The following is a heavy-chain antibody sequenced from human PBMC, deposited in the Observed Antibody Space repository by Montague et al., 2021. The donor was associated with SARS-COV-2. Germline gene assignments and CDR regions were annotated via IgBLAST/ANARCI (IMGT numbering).Heavy chain of an antibody. CDR2: INHTGSA. Sequence: SETLSLTCAVYSGSFSDYYWTWIRQSPGKGLEWIGEINHTGSATYNPSLKGRATLSRVTSKNQFSLKLQSVTPADTAVYYCARGQVTISGVLIFIPAAGHLDVWGQGTSVTVSS. D-gene: IGHD3-3*01. CDR1: SGSFSDYY. CDR3: ARGQVTISGVLIFIPAAGHLDV. V-gene: IGHV4-34*01. J-gene: IGHJ3*01.